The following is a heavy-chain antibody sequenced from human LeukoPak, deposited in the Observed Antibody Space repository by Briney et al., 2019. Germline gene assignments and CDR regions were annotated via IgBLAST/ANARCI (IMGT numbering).Heavy chain of an antibody. CDR2: IFYTGST. Sequence: SETLSLTCTVSGGSLSSGSSYWSWIRQHPGKGLEWIGYIFYTGSTYYNPSLNSRINISVVTSKNQFSLQLSSVTAADTAVYYCARVGFISEPTATFYFDYWGQGTLVTVSS. V-gene: IGHV4-31*03. D-gene: IGHD1-1*01. J-gene: IGHJ4*02. CDR3: ARVGFISEPTATFYFDY. CDR1: GGSLSSGSSY.